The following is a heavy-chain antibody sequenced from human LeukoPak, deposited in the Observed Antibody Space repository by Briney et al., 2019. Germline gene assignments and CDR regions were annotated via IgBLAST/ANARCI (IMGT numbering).Heavy chain of an antibody. CDR3: AKTYGSGDPHYMDV. J-gene: IGHJ6*03. V-gene: IGHV3-30*02. Sequence: PGGSLRLSCAASGFTFSSYGMHWVRQAPGKGLEWVAFIRYDGSNKYYADSVKGRFTISRDNSKNTLYLQMNSLRAEDTAVYYCAKTYGSGDPHYMDVWGKGTTVTISS. CDR1: GFTFSSYG. CDR2: IRYDGSNK. D-gene: IGHD3-10*01.